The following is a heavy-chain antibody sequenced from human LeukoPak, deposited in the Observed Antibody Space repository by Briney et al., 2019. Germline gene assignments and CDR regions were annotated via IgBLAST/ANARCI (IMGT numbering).Heavy chain of an antibody. D-gene: IGHD1-26*01. CDR2: ISTSGDSM. Sequence: GGSPRLSCVASGFTFSSYEVNWVRQAPGKGLEWVSCISTSGDSMYYADSVKGRFTISRDNVKNSLFLQMNSLRAEDTAVYYCARGSGFVLDYWGQGTLVTVSS. CDR1: GFTFSSYE. J-gene: IGHJ4*02. CDR3: ARGSGFVLDY. V-gene: IGHV3-48*03.